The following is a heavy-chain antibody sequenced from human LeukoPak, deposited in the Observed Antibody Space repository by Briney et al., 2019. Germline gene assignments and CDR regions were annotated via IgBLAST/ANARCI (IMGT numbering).Heavy chain of an antibody. Sequence: GGSLRLYCAASGFTFDDYAMHWVRRAPGKGLEWVSGISWNSGSIGYADSVKGRFTISRDNAKNSLYLQMNSLRAEDTALYYCAKNQYLDYWGQGTLVTVSS. D-gene: IGHD1-14*01. J-gene: IGHJ4*02. CDR2: ISWNSGSI. V-gene: IGHV3-9*01. CDR3: AKNQYLDY. CDR1: GFTFDDYA.